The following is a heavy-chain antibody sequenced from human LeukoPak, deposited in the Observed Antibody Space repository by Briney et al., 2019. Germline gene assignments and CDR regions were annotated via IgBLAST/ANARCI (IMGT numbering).Heavy chain of an antibody. CDR3: ARDGHTGATIFHWFDP. D-gene: IGHD3-9*01. CDR2: IIPIFGTA. J-gene: IGHJ5*02. V-gene: IGHV1-69*01. CDR1: GGTFSSYA. Sequence: SVKVSCKASGGTFSSYAISWVRQAPGQGLEWMEGIIPIFGTANYAQKFQGRVTITADESTSTAYMELSSLRSEDTAVYYCARDGHTGATIFHWFDPWGQGTLVTVSS.